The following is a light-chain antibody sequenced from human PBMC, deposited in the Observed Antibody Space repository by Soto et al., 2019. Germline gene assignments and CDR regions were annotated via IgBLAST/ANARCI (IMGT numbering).Light chain of an antibody. J-gene: IGKJ1*01. CDR2: GAS. CDR3: QQYNNWPPDRT. V-gene: IGKV3-15*01. CDR1: QRVASN. Sequence: EILMTHAPATLSVSPGERATLSCRASQRVASNLAGYQQHPAQAHSLLIYGASTRATGNPARFSVSGSGTEFTLTISSLQSADFAIYFCQQYNNWPPDRTFGQGTKVEI.